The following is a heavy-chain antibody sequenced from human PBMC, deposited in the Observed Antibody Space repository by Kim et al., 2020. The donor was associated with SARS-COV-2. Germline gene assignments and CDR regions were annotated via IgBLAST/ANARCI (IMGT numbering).Heavy chain of an antibody. Sequence: GGSLRLSCAASGFTFSSYCMHWVRQAPGKGLEWVAVISYDGSNKYYADSVKGRFTISRDNSKNTLYLQMNSLRAEDTAVYYCAKGGYSSENNWFDPWGQGTLVTVSS. D-gene: IGHD6-19*01. J-gene: IGHJ5*02. CDR2: ISYDGSNK. V-gene: IGHV3-30*18. CDR1: GFTFSSYC. CDR3: AKGGYSSENNWFDP.